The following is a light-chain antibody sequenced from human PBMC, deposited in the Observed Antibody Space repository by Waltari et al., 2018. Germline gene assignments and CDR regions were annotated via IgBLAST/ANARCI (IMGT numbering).Light chain of an antibody. CDR3: QQYHDYSA. CDR1: QSVSRW. J-gene: IGKJ2*01. V-gene: IGKV1-5*01. CDR2: DAS. Sequence: DIQMTQSPSTLSASIGDRVTITCRASQSVSRWLAWYQQKPGKAPKVLIYDASSLESGVPSRFSGSGSGTEFNLTISSLQPDDSATYYCQQYHDYSAFGQGTKLEIK.